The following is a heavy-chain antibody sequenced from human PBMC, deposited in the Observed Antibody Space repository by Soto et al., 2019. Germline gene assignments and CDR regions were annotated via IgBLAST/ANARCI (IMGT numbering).Heavy chain of an antibody. CDR2: ISGSGGST. CDR3: AKGVENYYGSGSSYARAYMDV. J-gene: IGHJ6*03. D-gene: IGHD3-10*01. Sequence: GGSLRLSCAASGFTFSGYAMSWVRQAPGKGLEWVSTISGSGGSTYYADSVKGRFTISRDNSKNTLYLQMNSLRVEDTAVYYCAKGVENYYGSGSSYARAYMDVWGKGTTVTVSS. V-gene: IGHV3-23*01. CDR1: GFTFSGYA.